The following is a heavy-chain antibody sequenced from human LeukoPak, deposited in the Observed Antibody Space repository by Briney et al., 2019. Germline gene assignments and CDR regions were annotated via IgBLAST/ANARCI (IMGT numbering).Heavy chain of an antibody. Sequence: ASVKVSCKASGYTFTGYYMHWVRQAPGQGLEWMGWINPNSGGTNYAQKFQGRVTMTRDTSISTAYMELSRLRSDDTAVYHCARDYSAAADDAFDIWGQGTMVTVSS. CDR3: ARDYSAAADDAFDI. V-gene: IGHV1-2*02. CDR2: INPNSGGT. D-gene: IGHD2-2*01. CDR1: GYTFTGYY. J-gene: IGHJ3*02.